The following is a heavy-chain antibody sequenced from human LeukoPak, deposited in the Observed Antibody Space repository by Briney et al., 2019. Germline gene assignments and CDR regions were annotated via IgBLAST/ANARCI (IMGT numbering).Heavy chain of an antibody. CDR2: IRYDGSNK. CDR3: AKVNKGGYDSFDY. D-gene: IGHD5-12*01. J-gene: IGHJ4*02. V-gene: IGHV3-30*02. Sequence: GGSLRLSCAASGFTFSTYGMHWVRQAPGKGLEWVAFIRYDGSNKYYADSVEGRFTISRDNSKNTLYLQMNSLRPEDTAVYYCAKVNKGGYDSFDYWGQGTLVTVSS. CDR1: GFTFSTYG.